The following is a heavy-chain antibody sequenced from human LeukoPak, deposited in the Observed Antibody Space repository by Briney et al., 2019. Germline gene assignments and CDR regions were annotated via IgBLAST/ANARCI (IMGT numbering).Heavy chain of an antibody. D-gene: IGHD3-22*01. CDR2: IRYDGNNK. V-gene: IGHV3-30*02. Sequence: PGGSLRLSCAASGFTFSSYGMHWVRQAPGKGLEWVAFIRYDGNNKYYADSVKGRFTISRDNSKNSLYLQMNSLRAEDTAVYYCARDNWEYYYDSTGYMDYWGQGTLVTVSS. CDR1: GFTFSSYG. J-gene: IGHJ4*02. CDR3: ARDNWEYYYDSTGYMDY.